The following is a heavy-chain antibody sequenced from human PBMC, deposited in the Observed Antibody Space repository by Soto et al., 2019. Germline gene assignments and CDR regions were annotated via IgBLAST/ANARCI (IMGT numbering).Heavy chain of an antibody. CDR2: IIPIFGTA. CDR1: GGTFSSYA. D-gene: IGHD3-3*01. CDR3: ARTPAIFGVVPHFDY. J-gene: IGHJ4*02. V-gene: IGHV1-69*13. Sequence: GASVKVSCKASGGTFSSYAISWVRQAPGQGLEWMGGIIPIFGTANYAQKFQGRVTITADESTSTAYMELSSLRSEDTAVYYCARTPAIFGVVPHFDYWGQGTLVTVPS.